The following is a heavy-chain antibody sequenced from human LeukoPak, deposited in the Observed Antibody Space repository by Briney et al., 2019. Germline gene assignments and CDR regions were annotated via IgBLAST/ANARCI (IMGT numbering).Heavy chain of an antibody. CDR2: IKQDGSEK. V-gene: IGHV3-7*01. D-gene: IGHD1-26*01. J-gene: IGHJ4*02. CDR1: GFTFSSYW. CDR3: ARGSGSYYRLSEPVDY. Sequence: GGSLRLSCAASGFTFSSYWMSWVRQAPGKGLEWVANIKQDGSEKYYVDSVKGRFTISRDNAKNSLYLQMNSLRAEDTAVYYCARGSGSYYRLSEPVDYWGQGTLVTVSS.